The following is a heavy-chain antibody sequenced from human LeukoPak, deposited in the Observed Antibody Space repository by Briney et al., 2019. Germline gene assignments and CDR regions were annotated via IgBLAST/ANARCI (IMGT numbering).Heavy chain of an antibody. CDR2: IYPADSST. CDR3: ARRYYHTTEFDP. CDR1: GYGFSNYW. Sequence: GESLRISCKASGYGFSNYWIGWVRQLPGKGPGWVGFIYPADSSTRYSPSFQGQVTISADKSISTAYLQRSSLKASDTAMYYCARRYYHTTEFDPWGQGTPVTVSS. J-gene: IGHJ5*02. D-gene: IGHD3-10*01. V-gene: IGHV5-51*01.